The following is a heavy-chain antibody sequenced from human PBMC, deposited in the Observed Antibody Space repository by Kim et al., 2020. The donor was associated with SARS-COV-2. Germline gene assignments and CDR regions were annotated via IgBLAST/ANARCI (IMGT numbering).Heavy chain of an antibody. CDR3: ARDSYDPYYYYGMDV. J-gene: IGHJ6*02. V-gene: IGHV4-31*03. CDR2: IYYSGST. Sequence: SETLSLTCTVSGGSISSGGYYWSWIRQHPGKGLEWIGYIYYSGSTYYNPSLKSRVTISVDTSKNQFSLKLSSVTAADTAVYYCARDSYDPYYYYGMDVWGQATTVTVSS. CDR1: GGSISSGGYY. D-gene: IGHD5-18*01.